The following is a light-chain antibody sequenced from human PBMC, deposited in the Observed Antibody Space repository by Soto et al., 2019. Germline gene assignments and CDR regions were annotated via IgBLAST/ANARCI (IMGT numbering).Light chain of an antibody. V-gene: IGKV3-15*01. J-gene: IGKJ2*01. CDR3: QQSNNWPYT. Sequence: EIVLTQSPGTLSVSPGERANLSCRASQSVSTNLAWFQQKSGQATRLLIYGVSTRATGIPARFSGSGSGTEFTLTINSLQSEDLAVYYCQQSNNWPYTFGQGTKLEV. CDR1: QSVSTN. CDR2: GVS.